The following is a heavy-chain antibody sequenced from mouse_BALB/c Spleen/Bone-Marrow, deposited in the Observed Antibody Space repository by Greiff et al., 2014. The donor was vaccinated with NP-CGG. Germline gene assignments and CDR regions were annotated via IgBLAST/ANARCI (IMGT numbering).Heavy chain of an antibody. Sequence: EVQLQQSGPGLVKPSQSLSLTCTVTGYSITSDYAWNWIRQFPGNKPEWMGYISYSGSTSYNPSLKSRISITRDTSKNQFFLQLNSVTTEDTATYYCARYYGSSYHAMDYWGQGTSVTVSS. CDR1: GYSITSDYA. CDR3: ARYYGSSYHAMDY. CDR2: ISYSGST. V-gene: IGHV3-2*02. D-gene: IGHD1-1*01. J-gene: IGHJ4*01.